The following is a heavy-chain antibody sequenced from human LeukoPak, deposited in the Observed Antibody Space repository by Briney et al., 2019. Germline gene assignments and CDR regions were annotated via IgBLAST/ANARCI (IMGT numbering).Heavy chain of an antibody. CDR2: IYHSGST. D-gene: IGHD2-15*01. V-gene: IGHV4-34*01. Sequence: PSETLSLTCAVYGGSFSGSYWSWIRQPPGKGLEWIGEIYHSGSTNYNPSLKSRVTISVDTSKNQFSLKLTSVTAADTAVYYCAACSGGSCYGGYFDYWGQGTLVTVSS. J-gene: IGHJ4*02. CDR3: AACSGGSCYGGYFDY. CDR1: GGSFSGSY.